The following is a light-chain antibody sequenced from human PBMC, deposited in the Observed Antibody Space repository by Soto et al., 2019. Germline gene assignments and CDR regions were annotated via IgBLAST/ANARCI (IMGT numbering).Light chain of an antibody. V-gene: IGKV3-20*01. CDR2: GSS. Sequence: EIVFTQSPGTLSLSPGERATLSCRASQSVTSRFLAWYQQKPGQAPRLLIYGSSSRASGIPDRFSGGGSGTDFTLTIRRLEPEDFAVYYCQQYGSTPLITFGQGTRLEIK. CDR3: QQYGSTPLIT. CDR1: QSVTSRF. J-gene: IGKJ5*01.